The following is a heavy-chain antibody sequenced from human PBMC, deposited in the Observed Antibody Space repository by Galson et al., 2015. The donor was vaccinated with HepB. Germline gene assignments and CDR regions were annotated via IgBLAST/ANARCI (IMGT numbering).Heavy chain of an antibody. CDR1: GFTFSTFP. J-gene: IGHJ4*02. CDR3: TRGFNHFWSGSNY. D-gene: IGHD3-3*02. Sequence: SLRLSCAGSGFTFSTFPMHWVRQAPGKGLEWVAVILSDANNKYYADSVKGRFTISRDSSKNTLYLQMNGLRAEDTAVYYCTRGFNHFWSGSNYWGQGTLVTVSS. CDR2: ILSDANNK. V-gene: IGHV3-30-3*01.